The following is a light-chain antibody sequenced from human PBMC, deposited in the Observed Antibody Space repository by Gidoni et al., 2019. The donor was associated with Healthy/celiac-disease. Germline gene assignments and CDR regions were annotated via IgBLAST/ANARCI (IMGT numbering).Light chain of an antibody. CDR2: YAS. V-gene: IGKV3-11*01. Sequence: EIVLTQSPATLSLSPGERATLSCRASQSVSSYLSWYQQKPGQAPRLLIYYASNRATGIPARFSGSWSGTDFTLTISSLEPEDFAVYYCQQRSNWPITFGQGTRLEIK. CDR3: QQRSNWPIT. CDR1: QSVSSY. J-gene: IGKJ5*01.